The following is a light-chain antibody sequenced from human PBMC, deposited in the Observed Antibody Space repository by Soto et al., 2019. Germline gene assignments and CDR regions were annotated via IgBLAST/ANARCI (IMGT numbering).Light chain of an antibody. CDR2: GAS. Sequence: EIVLTQSPGTLSLSPGARATLSCRASQSVSSSYLAWYQQKPGQAPRLLIYGASSRATGIPDRFIVSGSGTEFTLTISRLEPEDFAVDDCQQYGSSRTFGQGTKVDIK. CDR3: QQYGSSRT. CDR1: QSVSSSY. J-gene: IGKJ1*01. V-gene: IGKV3-20*01.